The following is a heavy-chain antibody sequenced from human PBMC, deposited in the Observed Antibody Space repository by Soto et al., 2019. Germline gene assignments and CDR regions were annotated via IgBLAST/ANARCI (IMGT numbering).Heavy chain of an antibody. J-gene: IGHJ6*02. CDR2: IIPISGTT. D-gene: IGHD6-13*01. CDR1: GDVFRSYG. CDR3: AGPLSLAAAQTYYYYYGMDV. Sequence: ASVKVSCKASGDVFRSYGINWVRQAPGQGLEWMGGIIPISGTTNYAQKFQGRVAITADESTDTVYMELSRLRSEDTAVYFCAGPLSLAAAQTYYYYYGMDVWGQGTTVTV. V-gene: IGHV1-69*13.